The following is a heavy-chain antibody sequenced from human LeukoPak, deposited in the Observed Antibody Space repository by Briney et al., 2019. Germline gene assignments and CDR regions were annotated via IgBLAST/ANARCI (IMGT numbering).Heavy chain of an antibody. D-gene: IGHD3-16*01. J-gene: IGHJ6*03. CDR3: ARDFEGWGSGYYFYYMDV. Sequence: SETLSLTCTVSGGSINNYFWSWIRQPAGKGLEWIGRIHTTRNTNYNPSLKSRVTMSLDTSKNHFSLKVSSVTAADTAVYYCARDFEGWGSGYYFYYMDVWGKGTTVTVSS. CDR2: IHTTRNT. CDR1: GGSINNYF. V-gene: IGHV4-4*07.